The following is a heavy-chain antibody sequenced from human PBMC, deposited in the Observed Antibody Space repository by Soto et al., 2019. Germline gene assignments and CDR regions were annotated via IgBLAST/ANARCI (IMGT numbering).Heavy chain of an antibody. CDR3: TPDRPAGSGYYGMDV. Sequence: GSLRLSCAASGFTFSNAWMSWARLAPGKGLEWVGRIKSKTDGGTTDYAAPVNGRVTISRVDSKNTLYLQMNSLKTEDTIMSYWTPDRPAGSGYYGMDVWRHGNTATVSS. D-gene: IGHD3-10*01. V-gene: IGHV3-15*01. CDR1: GFTFSNAW. J-gene: IGHJ6*02. CDR2: IKSKTDGGTT.